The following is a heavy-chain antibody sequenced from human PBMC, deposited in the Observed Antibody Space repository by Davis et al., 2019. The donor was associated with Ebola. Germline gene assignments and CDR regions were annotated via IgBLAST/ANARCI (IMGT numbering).Heavy chain of an antibody. CDR2: INHSGST. D-gene: IGHD2-2*01. CDR3: ARGGRCSSTSCYGRYYYGMDV. V-gene: IGHV4-34*01. J-gene: IGHJ6*02. CDR1: GGSFSGYY. Sequence: SETLSLTCAVYGGSFSGYYWSWIRQPPGKGLEWIGEINHSGSTNYNPSLKSRVTISVDTSKNQFSLKLSSVTAADTAVYYCARGGRCSSTSCYGRYYYGMDVWGQGTTVTVSS.